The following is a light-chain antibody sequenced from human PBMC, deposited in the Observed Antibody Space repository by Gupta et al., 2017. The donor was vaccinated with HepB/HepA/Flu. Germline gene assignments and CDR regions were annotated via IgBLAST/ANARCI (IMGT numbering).Light chain of an antibody. CDR2: GNN. Sequence: QSVLTQPPSVSGAPGQRVTISCTGSSSTIGAGYDVHWYRQVPGTGPKVLVDGNNKRPGGVPDRFSGSRSGTSASLAITGLQTEDEAVYFCQSCDGSLYVFGTGTKVIVL. J-gene: IGLJ1*01. V-gene: IGLV1-40*01. CDR3: QSCDGSLYV. CDR1: SSTIGAGYD.